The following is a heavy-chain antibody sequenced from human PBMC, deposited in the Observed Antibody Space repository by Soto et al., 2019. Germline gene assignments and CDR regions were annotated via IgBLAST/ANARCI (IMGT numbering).Heavy chain of an antibody. V-gene: IGHV4-61*01. CDR2: MFHTGSA. D-gene: IGHD6-6*01. CDR3: AREFSNSPEAFDS. CDR1: GGSANSDSYY. J-gene: IGHJ4*02. Sequence: SETLSLSCTVSGGSANSDSYYWSWIRQPPGRGLEWIGYMFHTGSASYNPSLKSRVTISVDTTRNQFSLRLSSVTAADTAVYYCAREFSNSPEAFDSWGQGSLVTVSS.